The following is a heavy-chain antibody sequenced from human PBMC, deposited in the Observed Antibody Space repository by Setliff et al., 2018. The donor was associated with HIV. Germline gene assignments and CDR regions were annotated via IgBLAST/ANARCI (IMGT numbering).Heavy chain of an antibody. V-gene: IGHV1-69*13. Sequence: SVKVSCKASGGTFSNYAINWVRQAPGQGLEWMGGIIPIFGTANHAQKLQGRVTITADEFTSTAYLELSSLTSGDTAVYYCATGLDRSTINAGFDIWGQGTMVTVSS. J-gene: IGHJ3*02. D-gene: IGHD1-26*01. CDR3: ATGLDRSTINAGFDI. CDR2: IIPIFGTA. CDR1: GGTFSNYA.